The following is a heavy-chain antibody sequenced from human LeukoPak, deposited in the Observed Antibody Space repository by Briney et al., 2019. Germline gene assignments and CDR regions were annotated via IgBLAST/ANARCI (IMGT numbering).Heavy chain of an antibody. Sequence: SGGSLRLSCAASGFTFSSYWMSWVRQAPGKGLEWVANIKQDGSEKYYVDSVKGRFTISRDNAKNSLYLQMNSLRAEDTAVYYCARVRASLSYYMDVWGKGTTVTVSS. V-gene: IGHV3-7*01. CDR1: GFTFSSYW. J-gene: IGHJ6*03. D-gene: IGHD2/OR15-2a*01. CDR3: ARVRASLSYYMDV. CDR2: IKQDGSEK.